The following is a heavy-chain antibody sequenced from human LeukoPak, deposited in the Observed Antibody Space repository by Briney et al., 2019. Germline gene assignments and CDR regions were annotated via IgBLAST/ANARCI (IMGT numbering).Heavy chain of an antibody. CDR3: ARSIVGATTFDY. V-gene: IGHV4-59*01. Sequence: SEPLSLTCTVSGGSISSYYWSWIRQPPGKGLEWIGYIYYSGSTNYNPSFKYRVTISVDTSKNQFSLKLSSVTAADTAVYYCARSIVGATTFDYWGQGDLGSVSS. CDR2: IYYSGST. D-gene: IGHD1-26*01. J-gene: IGHJ4*02. CDR1: GGSISSYY.